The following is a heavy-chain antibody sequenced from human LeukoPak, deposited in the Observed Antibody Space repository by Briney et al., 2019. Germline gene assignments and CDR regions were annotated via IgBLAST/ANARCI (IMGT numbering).Heavy chain of an antibody. CDR3: ARGNYGDYFDY. V-gene: IGHV4-34*01. D-gene: IGHD4-17*01. CDR2: INHSGST. Sequence: NPSETPSLTCAVYGGSFSGYYWSWIRQPPGKGLEWIGEINHSGSTNYNPSLKSRVTISVDTSKNQFSLKLSSVTAADTAVYYCARGNYGDYFDYWGQGTLVTVSS. CDR1: GGSFSGYY. J-gene: IGHJ4*02.